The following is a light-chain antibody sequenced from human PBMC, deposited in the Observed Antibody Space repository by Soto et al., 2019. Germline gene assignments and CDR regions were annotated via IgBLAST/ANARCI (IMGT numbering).Light chain of an antibody. CDR3: QQGYSNPWT. V-gene: IGKV1-39*01. CDR2: AAS. J-gene: IGKJ1*01. CDR1: QSVNTY. Sequence: DIQMTQSQSSLSASVGDRVTITCRASQSVNTYLHWYQQKAGQAPKLLIYAASNLQSGVPSRFSGRGSGTDFTLTVESLQPEDFATYYCQQGYSNPWTFGQGTKVDIK.